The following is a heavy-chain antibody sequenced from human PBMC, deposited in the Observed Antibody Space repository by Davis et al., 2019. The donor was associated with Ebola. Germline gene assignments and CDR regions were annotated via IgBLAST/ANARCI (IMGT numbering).Heavy chain of an antibody. D-gene: IGHD6-13*01. Sequence: GESLKISCAASGFTFSNYDMSWVRHVPGKGLEWVANIKQDGSEKYYVDSVKGRFTISRDNAKNSLYLQMNSLRAEDTAVYYCARAGRTRSSWSRYNWFDPWGQGTLVTVSS. CDR3: ARAGRTRSSWSRYNWFDP. J-gene: IGHJ5*02. CDR2: IKQDGSEK. V-gene: IGHV3-7*01. CDR1: GFTFSNYD.